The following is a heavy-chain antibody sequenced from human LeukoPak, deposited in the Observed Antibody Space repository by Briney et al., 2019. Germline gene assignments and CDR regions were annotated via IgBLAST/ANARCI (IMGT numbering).Heavy chain of an antibody. D-gene: IGHD2-2*02. J-gene: IGHJ6*03. Sequence: GGSLRLSCAASGFTFSSYSMNWVRQAPGKGLEWVSSISSSSSYIYYADSVKGRFTISRDNAKNSLYLQMNSLRAEDTAVYYCAREPGYCSSTSCYNGPMDVWGKGTTATVSS. V-gene: IGHV3-21*01. CDR3: AREPGYCSSTSCYNGPMDV. CDR2: ISSSSSYI. CDR1: GFTFSSYS.